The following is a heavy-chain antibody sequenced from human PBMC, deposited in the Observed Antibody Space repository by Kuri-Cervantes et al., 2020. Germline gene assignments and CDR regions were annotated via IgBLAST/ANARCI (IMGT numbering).Heavy chain of an antibody. V-gene: IGHV3-49*03. J-gene: IGHJ4*02. CDR1: GFTFGDYA. CDR3: TTVVVVAAAPFDY. D-gene: IGHD2-15*01. CDR2: IRSKAYGGTT. Sequence: GESLKISCTASGFTFGDYAMSWFRQAPGKGLEWVGFIRSKAYGGTTEYAASVKGRFTISRDDSKNTLYLQMNSLKTEDTAVYYCTTVVVVAAAPFDYWGQGTLVTVSS.